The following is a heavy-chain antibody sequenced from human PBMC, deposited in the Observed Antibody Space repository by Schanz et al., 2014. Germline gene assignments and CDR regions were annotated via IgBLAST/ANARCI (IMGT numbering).Heavy chain of an antibody. D-gene: IGHD5-12*01. CDR1: GFTFGSYG. Sequence: EEQLLQSGGGLVQPGGSLRLSCAASGFTFGSYGMSWVRQGPGKGLEWVSGISGGGGTRNYADSVKGRFTVFRDNSKRTLYLEVNGPRAEDTAVYYCAKDPSHGYYYYYFDYWGQGTLVTVSS. CDR2: ISGGGGTR. V-gene: IGHV3-23*01. CDR3: AKDPSHGYYYYYFDY. J-gene: IGHJ4*02.